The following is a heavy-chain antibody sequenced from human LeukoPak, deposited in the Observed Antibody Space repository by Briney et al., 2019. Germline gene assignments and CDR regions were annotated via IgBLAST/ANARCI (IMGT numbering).Heavy chain of an antibody. V-gene: IGHV3-9*01. J-gene: IGHJ6*04. CDR2: LNWNSGGI. CDR3: AELGITMIGGV. D-gene: IGHD3-10*02. CDR1: GFTFDDYA. Sequence: GGSLRLSGAASGFTFDDYAMHWVRQAPGKGLEWVSGLNWNSGGIVYADSVKGRFTISRDNAKNSLYLQMNSLRAEDTAVYYCAELGITMIGGVWGKGTTVTISS.